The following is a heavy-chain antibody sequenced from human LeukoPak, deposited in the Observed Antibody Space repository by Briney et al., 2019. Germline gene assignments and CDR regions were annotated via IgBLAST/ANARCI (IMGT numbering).Heavy chain of an antibody. J-gene: IGHJ3*01. D-gene: IGHD1-26*01. CDR2: INPKNGGT. V-gene: IGHV1-2*02. CDR3: VARENSALRV. Sequence: APVRSSSKAPGDNSFGYYINRVRQEPLQELEWMGWINPKNGGTESAQRFQGRVFMTRDTSISTAYIELRTLTPDDTAMYYCVARENSALRVWGQGTMVTVSS. CDR1: GDNSFGYY.